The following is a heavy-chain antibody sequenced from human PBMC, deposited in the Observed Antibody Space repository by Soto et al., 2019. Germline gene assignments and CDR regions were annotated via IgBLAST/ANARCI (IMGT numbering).Heavy chain of an antibody. V-gene: IGHV3-66*04. CDR3: ASHCSGGSCRTHYFDY. J-gene: IGHJ4*02. Sequence: PGGSLRLSCAASGFTVSSNYMSWVRQAPGKGLEWVSVIYSGGSTYYADSVKGRFTISRDNSKNTLYLQMNSLRAEDTAVYYCASHCSGGSCRTHYFDYWGQGTLVTVSS. CDR1: GFTVSSNY. D-gene: IGHD2-15*01. CDR2: IYSGGST.